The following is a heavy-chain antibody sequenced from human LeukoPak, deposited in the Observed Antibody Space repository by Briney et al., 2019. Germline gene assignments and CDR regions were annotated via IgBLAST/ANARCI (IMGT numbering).Heavy chain of an antibody. V-gene: IGHV3-33*06. D-gene: IGHD5-24*01. CDR1: GFTFSDYG. CDR3: AKDGDAYTEFYYYYMDV. J-gene: IGHJ6*03. Sequence: GRSLRLSCAASGFTFSDYGLHWVRQAPGKGLEWVALIWHDGSKKYYADSVMGRFTISRDNSKNTLYLQMNSLRAADTAMYYCAKDGDAYTEFYYYYMDVWGKGTTVTVSS. CDR2: IWHDGSKK.